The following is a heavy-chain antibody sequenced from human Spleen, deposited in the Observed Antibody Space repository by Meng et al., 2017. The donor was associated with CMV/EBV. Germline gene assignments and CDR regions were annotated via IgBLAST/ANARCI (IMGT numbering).Heavy chain of an antibody. CDR2: INHSGST. V-gene: IGHV4-34*01. CDR3: ARAGYYYYGMDV. D-gene: IGHD3-10*01. CDR1: GGSFSGYY. J-gene: IGHJ6*02. Sequence: GSLRLSCAVYGGSFSGYYWSWIRQPPGKGLEWIGEINHSGSTNYNPSLKSRVTISVDTSKNQFSLKLSSVTAADTAVYYCARAGYYYYGMDVWGQGTTVTVSS.